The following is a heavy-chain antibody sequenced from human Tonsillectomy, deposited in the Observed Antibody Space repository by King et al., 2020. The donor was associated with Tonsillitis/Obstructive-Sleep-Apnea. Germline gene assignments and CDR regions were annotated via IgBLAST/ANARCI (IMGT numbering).Heavy chain of an antibody. D-gene: IGHD2-15*01. CDR3: AKDYCSGGSCYFYFDY. J-gene: IGHJ4*02. CDR1: GFTFSSYA. Sequence: EVKLLESGGGLVQPGGSLRLSCAASGFTFSSYAMSWVRQAPGKGLEWVSAISGSGGSTYYADSVKGRFTISRDNSKNTLYLQMNSLRAEDTAVYYCAKDYCSGGSCYFYFDYWGQGTLVTVSS. CDR2: ISGSGGST. V-gene: IGHV3-23*01.